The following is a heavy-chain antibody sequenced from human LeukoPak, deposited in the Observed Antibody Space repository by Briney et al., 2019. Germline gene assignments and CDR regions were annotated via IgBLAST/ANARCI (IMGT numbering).Heavy chain of an antibody. D-gene: IGHD3-3*01. CDR1: GASISSHY. V-gene: IGHV4-59*11. Sequence: PSETLSLTCAVSGASISSHYWSWIRQPPGKGLEWIGYTSGSISDNPSLKSRVAVSVDPSQNQVSLSLTSVTAADTAVYYCARVLAIFGMDTTDFYMDVRGKGTTVTVPS. J-gene: IGHJ6*03. CDR3: ARVLAIFGMDTTDFYMDV. CDR2: TSGSI.